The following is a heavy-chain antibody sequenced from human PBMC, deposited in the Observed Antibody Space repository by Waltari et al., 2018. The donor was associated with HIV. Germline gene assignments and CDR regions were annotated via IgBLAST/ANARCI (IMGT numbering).Heavy chain of an antibody. CDR3: ARGGKQWPHYYYGMDV. Sequence: QVQLQQWGAGLLKPSETLSLTCAVYGGSFSGYYWSWIRQPPGKGLAWIGEINHSGSTNYNPSLKSRVTISVDTSKNQFSLKLSSVTAADTAVYYCARGGKQWPHYYYGMDVWGQGTTVTVSS. CDR1: GGSFSGYY. J-gene: IGHJ6*02. D-gene: IGHD6-19*01. V-gene: IGHV4-34*01. CDR2: INHSGST.